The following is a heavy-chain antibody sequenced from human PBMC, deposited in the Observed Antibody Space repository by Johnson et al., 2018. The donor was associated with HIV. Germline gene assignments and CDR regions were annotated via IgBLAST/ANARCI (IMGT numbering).Heavy chain of an antibody. CDR1: GFTFSDYY. Sequence: QVQLVESGGGLVKPGGSLRLSCAASGFTFSDYYINWIRQAPGQGLEWVSYIDSNGSGIYYADSVKGRFTISRDNAKYTLYLQMHILRAEYTAVYYCARAVGAGVIWGQGTMVTVSS. V-gene: IGHV3-11*04. J-gene: IGHJ3*02. D-gene: IGHD1-26*01. CDR3: ARAVGAGVI. CDR2: IDSNGSGI.